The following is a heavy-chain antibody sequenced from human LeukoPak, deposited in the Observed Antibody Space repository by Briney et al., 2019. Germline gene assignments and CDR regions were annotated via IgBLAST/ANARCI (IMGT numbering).Heavy chain of an antibody. CDR1: GYTFTGYY. CDR2: LNPNTGGT. Sequence: ASVKVSCKASGYTFTGYYIHWVRQAPGQGLEWRGWLNPNTGGTNYAQKFQGRVTMTRDTSISTAYMELGRLSSDDTAVYYCARGDGSGNSYGLIHDHWGQGTLVIVSS. J-gene: IGHJ4*02. CDR3: ARGDGSGNSYGLIHDH. D-gene: IGHD3-10*01. V-gene: IGHV1-2*02.